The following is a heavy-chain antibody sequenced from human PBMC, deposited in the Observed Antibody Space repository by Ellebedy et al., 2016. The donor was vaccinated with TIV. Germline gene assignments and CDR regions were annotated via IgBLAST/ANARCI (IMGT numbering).Heavy chain of an antibody. Sequence: MPSETLSLTCTVSGASIRSNYWSRIRQSPAKGLEWIGYIYYRGSTSYHPSLTSRVTMSIDTSKSQFSLRLTSATAADTAVYCCARRRDAYNYYFDSWGQGTLVTVSS. CDR1: GASIRSNY. D-gene: IGHD5-24*01. CDR3: ARRRDAYNYYFDS. CDR2: IYYRGST. J-gene: IGHJ4*02. V-gene: IGHV4-59*08.